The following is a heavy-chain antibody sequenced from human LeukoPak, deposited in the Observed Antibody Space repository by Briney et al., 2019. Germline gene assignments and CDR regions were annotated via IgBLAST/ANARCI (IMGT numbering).Heavy chain of an antibody. CDR1: GFTFSSYS. V-gene: IGHV3-21*01. Sequence: GGSLRLSCAASGFTFSSYSMNWVRQAPGKGLEWVSSISSSSSYIYCADSVKGRFTISRDNAKNSLYLQMNSLRAEDTAVYYCARSYGDPAPSDYWGQGTLVTVSS. D-gene: IGHD4-17*01. CDR3: ARSYGDPAPSDY. CDR2: ISSSSSYI. J-gene: IGHJ4*02.